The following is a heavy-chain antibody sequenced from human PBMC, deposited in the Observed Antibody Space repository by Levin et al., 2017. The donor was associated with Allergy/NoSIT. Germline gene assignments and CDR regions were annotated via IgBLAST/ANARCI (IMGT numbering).Heavy chain of an antibody. J-gene: IGHJ4*02. CDR1: GGSISSSSW. V-gene: IGHV4-4*02. Sequence: SETLSLTCAVSGGSISSSSWWSWVRQPPGKGLEWIGEIYHSGSTNYNPSLKSRVTISVDKSKNQFSLKLSSVTAADTAVYYCARKEWHKVYFDYWGQGTLVTVSS. D-gene: IGHD3-3*01. CDR3: ARKEWHKVYFDY. CDR2: IYHSGST.